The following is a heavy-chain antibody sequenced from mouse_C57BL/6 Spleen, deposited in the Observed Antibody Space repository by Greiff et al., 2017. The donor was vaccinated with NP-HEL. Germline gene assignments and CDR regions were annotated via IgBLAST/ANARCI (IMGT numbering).Heavy chain of an antibody. CDR1: GFTFSDYG. CDR3: ARPLTGGFDV. V-gene: IGHV5-17*01. CDR2: ISSGSSTI. Sequence: EVQVVESGGGLVKPGGSLKLSCAASGFTFSDYGMHWVRQAPEKGLEWVAYISSGSSTIYYADTVKGRFTISRDNAKNTLFLQMTSLRSEDTAMYYCARPLTGGFDVWGTGTTVTVSS. J-gene: IGHJ1*03. D-gene: IGHD4-1*01.